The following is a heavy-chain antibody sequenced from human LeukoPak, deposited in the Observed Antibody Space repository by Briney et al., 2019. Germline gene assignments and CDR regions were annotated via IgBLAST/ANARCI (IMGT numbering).Heavy chain of an antibody. CDR1: GYTFTIYT. CDR2: IDTSTGNP. J-gene: IGHJ4*02. CDR3: ARGLCSSTSCYFRDRVDFDY. D-gene: IGHD2-2*01. V-gene: IGHV7-4-1*02. Sequence: GASVKVSCKASGYTFTIYTMNWVRQAPGQGREWMGWIDTSTGNPTYAQDFTGRFVFSLDTSVSTAYLRISSLKAEDTAVYYCARGLCSSTSCYFRDRVDFDYWGQGTLVTVSS.